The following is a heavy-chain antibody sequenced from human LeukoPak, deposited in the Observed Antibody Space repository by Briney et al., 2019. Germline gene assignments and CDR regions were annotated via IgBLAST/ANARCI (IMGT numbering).Heavy chain of an antibody. D-gene: IGHD1-26*01. CDR1: GGSISSYY. J-gene: IGHJ4*02. CDR3: ARVWEGSGSYLFDY. V-gene: IGHV4-59*01. Sequence: SETLSLTCTVSGGSISSYYWSWIRQPPEKGLEWIGSIYYSGSTNYNPSLRSRVTISVDTSKTQFSRKLSSVNAADTAVYYCARVWEGSGSYLFDYWGQGTLVTVSS. CDR2: IYYSGST.